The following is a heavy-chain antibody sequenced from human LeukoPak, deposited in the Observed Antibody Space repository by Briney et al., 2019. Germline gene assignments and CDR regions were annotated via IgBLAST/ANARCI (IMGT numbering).Heavy chain of an antibody. J-gene: IGHJ3*02. V-gene: IGHV5-51*01. Sequence: KVSCKASGYTFTSHGISWVRQAPGQGLEWMGIIDPGDSDTRYSPSFQGQVTISADRSISTAYLQWSSLKASDTAMYYCARRGNGYIDAFDIWGQGTMVTVSS. CDR2: IDPGDSDT. D-gene: IGHD5-24*01. CDR3: ARRGNGYIDAFDI. CDR1: GYTFTSHG.